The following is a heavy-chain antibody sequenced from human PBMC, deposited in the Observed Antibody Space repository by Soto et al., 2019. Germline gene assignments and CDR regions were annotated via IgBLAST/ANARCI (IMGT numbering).Heavy chain of an antibody. D-gene: IGHD1-20*01. CDR3: ARERYNWNDAADYYYYGMDV. Sequence: ASVKVSCKASGYTFTSYGISWVRQAPGQGLEWMGWISAYNGNTNYAQKLQGRVTMTTDTSTSTAYMELRSLRSDDTAVYYCARERYNWNDAADYYYYGMDVWGQGTTVTVSS. CDR1: GYTFTSYG. CDR2: ISAYNGNT. J-gene: IGHJ6*02. V-gene: IGHV1-18*04.